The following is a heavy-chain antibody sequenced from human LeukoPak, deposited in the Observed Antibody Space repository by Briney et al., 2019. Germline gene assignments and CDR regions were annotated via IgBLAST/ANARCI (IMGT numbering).Heavy chain of an antibody. CDR2: FYSSTRT. V-gene: IGHV4-61*09. J-gene: IGHJ4*02. CDR3: ARSGYCSSTSCYAVDYFDY. D-gene: IGHD2-2*01. Sequence: PSETLSLTCTVSGDSLTSGSRYWSWIRQPAGKGLEWIGHFYSSTRTTYNPSLESRVTISGDTAKNQFSLKLSSVTAADTAVYYCARSGYCSSTSCYAVDYFDYWGQGTLVTVSS. CDR1: GDSLTSGSRY.